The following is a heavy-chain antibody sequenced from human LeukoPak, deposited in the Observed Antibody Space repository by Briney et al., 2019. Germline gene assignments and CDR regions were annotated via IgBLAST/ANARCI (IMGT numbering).Heavy chain of an antibody. CDR2: INHSGST. CDR3: ARLRGSGSYYTETPYYFDY. J-gene: IGHJ4*02. D-gene: IGHD3-10*01. CDR1: GVSFSGYY. Sequence: SETLSLTCAVYGVSFSGYYWSWIRQPPGKGLEWIGEINHSGSTNYNPSLKSRVTISVDTSKNQFSLKLSSVTAADTAVYYCARLRGSGSYYTETPYYFDYWGQGTPVTVSS. V-gene: IGHV4-34*01.